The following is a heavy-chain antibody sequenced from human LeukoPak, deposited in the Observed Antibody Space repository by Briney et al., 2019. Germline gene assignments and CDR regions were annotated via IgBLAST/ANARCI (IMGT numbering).Heavy chain of an antibody. CDR2: ISFDGVTT. CDR3: ARESYYYDSSGYYYGMDV. J-gene: IGHJ6*02. CDR1: ESTFRNFA. V-gene: IGHV3-30-3*01. D-gene: IGHD3-22*01. Sequence: PGGSLRLSCAASESTFRNFAMHWVRQTPDKGLEWVALISFDGVTTYYADSVRGRFTISRDNSKNTLFLQMNSLRGEDTAVYYCARESYYYDSSGYYYGMDVWGQGTTVAVSS.